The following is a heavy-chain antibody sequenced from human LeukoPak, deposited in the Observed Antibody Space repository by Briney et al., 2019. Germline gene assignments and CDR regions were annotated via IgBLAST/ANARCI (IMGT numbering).Heavy chain of an antibody. D-gene: IGHD3-22*01. J-gene: IGHJ6*02. V-gene: IGHV1-8*02. Sequence: ASVKVSCKASGYTFTGYYMHWVRQAPGQGPEWMGWMNAKSGHTGYAQKFEGRVTMTRDTSTNTAYMELSGLRSEDTAVYYCARGMFDNSGTYYYFYYALDVWGQGTTVTVSS. CDR3: ARGMFDNSGTYYYFYYALDV. CDR1: GYTFTGYY. CDR2: MNAKSGHT.